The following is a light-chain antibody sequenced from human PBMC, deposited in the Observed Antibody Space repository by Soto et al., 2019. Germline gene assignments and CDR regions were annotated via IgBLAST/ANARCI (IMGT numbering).Light chain of an antibody. Sequence: QSVLTQPPSASGTPGQRVTISCSGSSSNIESNTVTWYQQLPGTAPKLVIYSNYDRPSGVPDRFSGSTSGTSASLVIRGLQSEDEADYYCAAWDDILNGYVFGGGTTVTV. CDR2: SNY. CDR1: SSNIESNT. V-gene: IGLV1-44*01. CDR3: AAWDDILNGYV. J-gene: IGLJ1*01.